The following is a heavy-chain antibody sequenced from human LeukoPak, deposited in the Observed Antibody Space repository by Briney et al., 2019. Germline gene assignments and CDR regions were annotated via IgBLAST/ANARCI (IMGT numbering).Heavy chain of an antibody. CDR3: AREIAADRGFDS. CDR1: GFTFSSYS. Sequence: PGGSLRLSCTASGFTFSSYSLNWVRQAPGKGLEWVSSVSTGSNYIYYADSVKGRFTISRDNDKNSLYLQMNSLRAEDTAVYYCAREIAADRGFDSWGQGTLVTVSS. CDR2: VSTGSNYI. V-gene: IGHV3-21*04. J-gene: IGHJ4*02. D-gene: IGHD6-6*01.